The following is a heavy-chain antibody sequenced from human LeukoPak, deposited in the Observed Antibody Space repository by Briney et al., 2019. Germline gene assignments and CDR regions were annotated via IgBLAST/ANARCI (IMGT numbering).Heavy chain of an antibody. D-gene: IGHD2-2*02. CDR2: ISGSGGST. CDR3: TKTDCTSTSCYIGWFDP. CDR1: GFTFSSYG. Sequence: PGGSLRLSCAASGFTFSSYGMSWVRQAPGKGLEWVSAISGSGGSTYYADSVKGRFTISRDNSKNTLYLQMNSLRAEDTAVYYCTKTDCTSTSCYIGWFDPWGQGTLVTVSS. V-gene: IGHV3-23*01. J-gene: IGHJ5*02.